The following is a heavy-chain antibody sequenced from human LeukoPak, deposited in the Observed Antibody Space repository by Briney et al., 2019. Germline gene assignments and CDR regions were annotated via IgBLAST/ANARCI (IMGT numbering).Heavy chain of an antibody. D-gene: IGHD6-19*01. Sequence: GESLKISCKASGYSFTNYWIGWVRQMPGKGLEWMGIIYPGDSYTRYSPSFQGQVTISADKSISTAYLQWNSLKASDTAMYYCARHCDPRDSNGWYSDYWGQGTLVTVSS. V-gene: IGHV5-51*01. CDR3: ARHCDPRDSNGWYSDY. CDR1: GYSFTNYW. J-gene: IGHJ4*02. CDR2: IYPGDSYT.